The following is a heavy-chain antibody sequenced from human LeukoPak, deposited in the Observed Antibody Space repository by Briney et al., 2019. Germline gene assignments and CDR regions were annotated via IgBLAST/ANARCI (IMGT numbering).Heavy chain of an antibody. V-gene: IGHV3-23*01. Sequence: GGSLRLSCAASGFTFSSYAMSWVRQAPGKGLEWVSAISGSGGSTYYADSVKGRFTISRDNSKNTLYLQMNSLRAEDTAVYYCAKDLLSITGTDWFDPWGQGTLVTVSS. D-gene: IGHD1-7*01. CDR2: ISGSGGST. J-gene: IGHJ5*02. CDR3: AKDLLSITGTDWFDP. CDR1: GFTFSSYA.